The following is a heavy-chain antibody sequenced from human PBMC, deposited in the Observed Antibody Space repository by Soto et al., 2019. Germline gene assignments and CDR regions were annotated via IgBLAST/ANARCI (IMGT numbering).Heavy chain of an antibody. CDR3: TRIGGSIAVAGTRDQDAFDI. Sequence: GGSLRLSCAASGFTFSGSAMHWVRQASGKGLEWVGRIRSKANSYATAYAASVKGRFTISRDDSKNTAYRQMNSLKTEDTAVYYCTRIGGSIAVAGTRDQDAFDIWGQGTMVTVSS. D-gene: IGHD6-19*01. V-gene: IGHV3-73*01. J-gene: IGHJ3*02. CDR1: GFTFSGSA. CDR2: IRSKANSYAT.